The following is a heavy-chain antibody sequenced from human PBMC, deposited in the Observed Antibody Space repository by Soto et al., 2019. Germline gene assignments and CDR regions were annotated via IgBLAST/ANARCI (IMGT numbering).Heavy chain of an antibody. V-gene: IGHV4-4*07. Sequence: LLPLSVTSSVSGGWMTRYWRRWILHPAGKGLEWIGRVYSSGTTDYNPSLNSRATLSVETSKNQFSLKLSSVTAADTAVYYCARDIGSYAYGECYWGQGIQV. D-gene: IGHD3-10*01. J-gene: IGHJ4*02. CDR2: VYSSGTT. CDR1: GGWMTRYW. CDR3: ARDIGSYAYGECY.